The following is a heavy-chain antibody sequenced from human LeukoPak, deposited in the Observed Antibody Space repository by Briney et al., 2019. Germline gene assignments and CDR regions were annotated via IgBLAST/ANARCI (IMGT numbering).Heavy chain of an antibody. J-gene: IGHJ4*02. Sequence: GGSLRLSCAASGFTFSSYAMSWVRQAPGKGLGWVSAISGSGGSTYYADSVKGRFTISRDNSKNTLYLQMNSLRAEDTAVYYCAKDCSGGSCYFDYWGQGTLVTVSS. V-gene: IGHV3-23*01. CDR3: AKDCSGGSCYFDY. CDR2: ISGSGGST. D-gene: IGHD2-15*01. CDR1: GFTFSSYA.